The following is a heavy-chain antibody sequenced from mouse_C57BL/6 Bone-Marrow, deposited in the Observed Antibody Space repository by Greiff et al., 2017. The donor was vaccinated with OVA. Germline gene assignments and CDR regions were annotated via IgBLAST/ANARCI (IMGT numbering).Heavy chain of an antibody. CDR1: GFTFSDYG. V-gene: IGHV5-17*01. Sequence: EVQGVESGGGLVKPGGSLKLSCAASGFTFSDYGMHWVRQAPEKGLEWVAYISSGSRTIYYADTVKGRFTISRDNAKNTLFLQMTSLRSDDTAMYYCARRHYYGSSDYAMDYWGQGTSVTVSS. J-gene: IGHJ4*01. CDR3: ARRHYYGSSDYAMDY. CDR2: ISSGSRTI. D-gene: IGHD1-1*01.